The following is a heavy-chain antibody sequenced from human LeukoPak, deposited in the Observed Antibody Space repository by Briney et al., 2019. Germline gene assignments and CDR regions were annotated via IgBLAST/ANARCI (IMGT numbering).Heavy chain of an antibody. V-gene: IGHV3-11*04. CDR2: ISSSGNSI. Sequence: GGSLRLSCAASGFTFSDYYMSWLRQAPGKGLEWVSYISSSGNSISYADSVKSRFTISRDNAKNSLYLQMNSLRAEDTAVYYCARDQVSVAGTGIDYWGQGTLVTVSS. CDR1: GFTFSDYY. D-gene: IGHD6-13*01. J-gene: IGHJ4*02. CDR3: ARDQVSVAGTGIDY.